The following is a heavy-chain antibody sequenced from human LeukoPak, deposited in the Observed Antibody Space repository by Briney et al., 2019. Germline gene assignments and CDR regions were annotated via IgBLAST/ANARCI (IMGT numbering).Heavy chain of an antibody. D-gene: IGHD3-10*01. V-gene: IGHV1-18*01. Sequence: ASVKVSCKASGYTFTSYGISWVRQAPGQGLEWMGWISAYNGNTNYAQKLQGRVTMTTDTSTSTAYMELRSLRSDDTAVYYCARVGRAWELFDWFDPWGQGTLVTVSS. J-gene: IGHJ5*02. CDR2: ISAYNGNT. CDR1: GYTFTSYG. CDR3: ARVGRAWELFDWFDP.